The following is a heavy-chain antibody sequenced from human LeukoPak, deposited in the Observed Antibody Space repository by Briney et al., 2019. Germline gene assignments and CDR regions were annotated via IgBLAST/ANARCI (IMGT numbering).Heavy chain of an antibody. CDR2: ISYDGSNK. CDR1: GFTFSSYA. D-gene: IGHD4-17*01. CDR3: AKESLGTVTTKFDY. Sequence: GGSLRLSCAASGFTFSSYAMHWVRQAPGKGLEWVAVISYDGSNKYYADSVKGRFTISRDNSKNTLYLQMNSLRAEDTAVYYCAKESLGTVTTKFDYWGQGTLVTVSS. V-gene: IGHV3-30*04. J-gene: IGHJ4*02.